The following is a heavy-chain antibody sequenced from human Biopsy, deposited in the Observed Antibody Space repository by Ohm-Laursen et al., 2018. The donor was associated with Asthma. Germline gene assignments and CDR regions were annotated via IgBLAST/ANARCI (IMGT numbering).Heavy chain of an antibody. V-gene: IGHV3-9*01. Sequence: SLRLSCTASWFRFESFAMHWVRQAPGKGLEWVAGIGLDSGTTVYAGSVRGRFTISRDNAKKSVFLQLNSLRAEDSAFYYCGKGAAAAIAYPDSWGQGTLVTVSS. J-gene: IGHJ4*02. CDR2: IGLDSGTT. CDR3: GKGAAAAIAYPDS. CDR1: WFRFESFA. D-gene: IGHD2-2*01.